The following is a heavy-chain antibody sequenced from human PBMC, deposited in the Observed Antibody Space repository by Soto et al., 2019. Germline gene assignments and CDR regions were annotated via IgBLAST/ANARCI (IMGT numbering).Heavy chain of an antibody. V-gene: IGHV4-39*01. CDR3: ALRFLGSDWFDP. D-gene: IGHD3-3*01. CDR1: GGSISSSSYY. CDR2: IYYSGST. J-gene: IGHJ5*02. Sequence: QLQLQESGPGLVKPSETLSLTCTVSGGSISSSSYYWGWIRQPPGKGLEWIGSIYYSGSTYYNPSLKSRVTISVDTSKNQFSLKLSSVTAADPAVYYCALRFLGSDWFDPWGQGTLVTVSS.